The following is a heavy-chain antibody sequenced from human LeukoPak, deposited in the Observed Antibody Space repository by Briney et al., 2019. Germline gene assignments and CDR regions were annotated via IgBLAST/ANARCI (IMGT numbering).Heavy chain of an antibody. CDR2: IYYSGST. D-gene: IGHD3/OR15-3a*01. CDR1: GGSISSSSYY. J-gene: IGHJ6*03. CDR3: ARVIFRYYYYMDV. V-gene: IGHV4-39*01. Sequence: PSETLSLTCTVSGGSISSSSYYWGWIRQPPGKGLEWIGSIYYSGSTYYNPSLKSRVTISVDTSKNQFSLKLSSVTAADTAVYYCARVIFRYYYYMDVWGKGTTVTVSS.